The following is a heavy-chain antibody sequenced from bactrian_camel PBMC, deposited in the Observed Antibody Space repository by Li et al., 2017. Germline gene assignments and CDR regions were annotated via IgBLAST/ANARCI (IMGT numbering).Heavy chain of an antibody. CDR2: IDSDGAS. Sequence: VQLVESGGGSVQAGGSLRLSCAYSGYTSFIDCMGWFRQTPGKGPEGVAAIDSDGASSYLDSMKGRFTISPDNAKNTVYLQMNSLKPEDTAMYYCAADGACYPGSWQKDYEYPSWGQGTQVTVS. V-gene: IGHV3S53*01. CDR3: AADGACYPGSWQKDYEYPS. J-gene: IGHJ4*01. CDR1: GYTSFIDC. D-gene: IGHD3*01.